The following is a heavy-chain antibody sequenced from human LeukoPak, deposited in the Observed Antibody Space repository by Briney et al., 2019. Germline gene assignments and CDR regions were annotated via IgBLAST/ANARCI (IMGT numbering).Heavy chain of an antibody. D-gene: IGHD4-23*01. J-gene: IGHJ6*03. V-gene: IGHV4-39*01. CDR1: GGSNISRSDY. CDR3: SRSHDYGGLYFYYYMDV. Sequence: SETLSLTCTVSGGSNISRSDYWGWIRQTPGEGLEWIGNRDSSGSTYYNPSLKSRVTISVGTSKNQFSLNLRSVTAADTAIYFCSRSHDYGGLYFYYYMDVWGKGTTVTVSS. CDR2: RDSSGST.